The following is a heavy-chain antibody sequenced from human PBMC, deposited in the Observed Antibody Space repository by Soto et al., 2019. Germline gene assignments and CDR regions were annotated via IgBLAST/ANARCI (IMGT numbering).Heavy chain of an antibody. CDR2: ISYDGSNK. CDR3: AKDGTHCSGGSCYHIDY. J-gene: IGHJ4*02. Sequence: QVQLVESGGGVVQPGRSLRLSCAASGFTFSSYGMHWVRQAPGKGLEWVAVISYDGSNKYYADSVKGRFTISRDNSKNTLYLQMNSRRAEDTAVYYCAKDGTHCSGGSCYHIDYWGQGTLFTVSS. D-gene: IGHD2-15*01. V-gene: IGHV3-30*18. CDR1: GFTFSSYG.